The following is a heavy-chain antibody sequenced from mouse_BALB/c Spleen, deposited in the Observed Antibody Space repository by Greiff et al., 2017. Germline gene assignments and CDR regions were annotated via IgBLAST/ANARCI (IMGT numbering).Heavy chain of an antibody. D-gene: IGHD1-1*02. CDR2: ISSGGGST. CDR3: ARRLSLAY. J-gene: IGHJ3*01. CDR1: GFAFSSYD. V-gene: IGHV5-12-1*01. Sequence: EVHLVESGGGLVKPGGSLKLSCAASGFAFSSYDMSWVRQTPEKRLEWVAYISSGGGSTYYPDTVKGRFTISRDNAKNTLYLQMSSLKSEDTAMYYCARRLSLAYWGQGTLVTVSA.